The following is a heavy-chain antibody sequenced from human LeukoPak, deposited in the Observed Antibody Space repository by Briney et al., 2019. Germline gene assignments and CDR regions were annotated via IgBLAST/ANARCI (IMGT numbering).Heavy chain of an antibody. CDR3: ARDRSSGWYRGDLGY. Sequence: PGRSLRLSCAASGFTFSSYGMHWVRQAPGKGLEWVAVISYDGSNKYYADSVKGRFTISRDNSKNTLYLQMNSLRAEDTAVYYCARDRSSGWYRGDLGYWGQGTLVTVSS. V-gene: IGHV3-30*03. CDR2: ISYDGSNK. CDR1: GFTFSSYG. D-gene: IGHD6-19*01. J-gene: IGHJ4*02.